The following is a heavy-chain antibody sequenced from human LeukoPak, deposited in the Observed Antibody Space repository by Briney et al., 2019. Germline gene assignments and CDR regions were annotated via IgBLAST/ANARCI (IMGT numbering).Heavy chain of an antibody. J-gene: IGHJ3*02. CDR3: VRLVLHSDSRDYEGGDGFDI. D-gene: IGHD3-22*01. CDR2: IYSDDSDP. Sequence: GESLKISCKGSGYKFSSYWIGWVRQMPGKGLEWMGIIYSDDSDPRYSPSFQGQVTFSVDKSISTAYLQWSSLKVSDSAMYYCVRLVLHSDSRDYEGGDGFDIWGQGTMVTVSS. CDR1: GYKFSSYW. V-gene: IGHV5-51*01.